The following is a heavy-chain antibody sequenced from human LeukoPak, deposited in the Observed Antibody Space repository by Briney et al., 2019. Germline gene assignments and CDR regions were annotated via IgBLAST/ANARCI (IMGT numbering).Heavy chain of an antibody. D-gene: IGHD3-10*01. CDR1: GGSFSTYN. Sequence: SETLSLTCTVSGGSFSTYNWSWIRQPPGNTLEWIWYIYCSGSTKYNPSLKSRVSMSVDTSNNQYPLHLNSVTAADTAVYYCARVSRTVTQDSFVYYNTYGGQGSLVTVTS. CDR2: IYCSGST. V-gene: IGHV4-59*01. CDR3: ARVSRTVTQDSFVYYNTY. J-gene: IGHJ4*02.